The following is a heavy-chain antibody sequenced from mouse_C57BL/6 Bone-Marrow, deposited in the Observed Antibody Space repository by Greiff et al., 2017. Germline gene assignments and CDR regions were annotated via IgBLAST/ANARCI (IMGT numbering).Heavy chain of an antibody. Sequence: QVQLKESGAELVRPGTSVKMSCKASGYTFTNYWIGWAKQRPGHGLEWIGDIYPGGGYTNYNEKFKGKATLTADKSSSTAYMQFSSLTSEDSAIYYCARSGVTTGNFDYWGQGTTLTVSS. J-gene: IGHJ2*01. CDR1: GYTFTNYW. V-gene: IGHV1-63*01. CDR3: ARSGVTTGNFDY. CDR2: IYPGGGYT. D-gene: IGHD2-2*01.